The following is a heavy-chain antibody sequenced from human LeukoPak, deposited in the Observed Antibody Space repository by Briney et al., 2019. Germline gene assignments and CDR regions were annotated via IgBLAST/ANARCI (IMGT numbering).Heavy chain of an antibody. Sequence: KPGGSLRLSCAASGFTFSNAWMSWVGQAPGKGLEWVGRIKSKTDGGTTDYAAPVKGRFTISRDDSKNTLYLQMNSLRTEDTAVYYCTTGITMIVVVPIWGQGTMVTVSS. D-gene: IGHD3-22*01. CDR1: GFTFSNAW. V-gene: IGHV3-15*01. CDR3: TTGITMIVVVPI. CDR2: IKSKTDGGTT. J-gene: IGHJ3*02.